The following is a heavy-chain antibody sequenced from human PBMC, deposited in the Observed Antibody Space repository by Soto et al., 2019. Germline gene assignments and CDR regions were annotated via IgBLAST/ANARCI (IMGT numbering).Heavy chain of an antibody. D-gene: IGHD2-21*02. CDR2: IPQDGVDG. V-gene: IGHV3-7*03. CDR3: ARDHLILPAHDFFYGSDV. Sequence: PGGSLRLSCEVSGFTFSMYSMSRVRQSPGKGLEWVAKIPQDGVDGHYADSVKGRFIISRDNDKNSLHLQLNNPRAEDTAVYYCARDHLILPAHDFFYGSDVWGRGATVTVSS. CDR1: GFTFSMYS. J-gene: IGHJ6*02.